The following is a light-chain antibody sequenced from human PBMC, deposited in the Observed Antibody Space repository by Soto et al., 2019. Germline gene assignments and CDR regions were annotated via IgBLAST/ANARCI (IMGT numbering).Light chain of an antibody. CDR3: QQYTCLWT. Sequence: AIQMTQSPSSLSASVGDRVTITCRASEGIRNDLGWYQQKPGKAPKLLIYAASSLQNGVPARFIGSGSGTEFTLTISSLQPDDVATYYCQQYTCLWTFGPGTKVDIK. V-gene: IGKV1-6*01. J-gene: IGKJ1*01. CDR1: EGIRND. CDR2: AAS.